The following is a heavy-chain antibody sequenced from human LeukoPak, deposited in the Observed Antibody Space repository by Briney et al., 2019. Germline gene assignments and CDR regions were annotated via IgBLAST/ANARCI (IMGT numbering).Heavy chain of an antibody. D-gene: IGHD3-9*01. V-gene: IGHV3-21*01. Sequence: GGSLRLSCAASGFTFSSYSMYWVRQAPGKGLEWVSSISSSSSYIYYADSVKGRFTISRDNAKNSLYLQMNSLRAEDTAVYYCARDQSRAPGFSWGQGTLVTVSS. J-gene: IGHJ4*02. CDR3: ARDQSRAPGFS. CDR2: ISSSSSYI. CDR1: GFTFSSYS.